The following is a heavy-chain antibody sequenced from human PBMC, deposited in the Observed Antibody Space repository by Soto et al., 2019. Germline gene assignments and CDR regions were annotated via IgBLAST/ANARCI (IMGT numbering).Heavy chain of an antibody. Sequence: SETLSLTCAVSGGSISSGGYSWSWLRQPPGKGLEWIGYIYHSGSTYYNPSLKSRVTISVDRSKNQFSLKLRSVTAADTAVYYCASVSSEYYGFWSGSAGLGRFDLWGQGTLVTVSS. V-gene: IGHV4-30-2*01. CDR3: ASVSSEYYGFWSGSAGLGRFDL. D-gene: IGHD3-3*01. CDR1: GGSISSGGYS. J-gene: IGHJ5*02. CDR2: IYHSGST.